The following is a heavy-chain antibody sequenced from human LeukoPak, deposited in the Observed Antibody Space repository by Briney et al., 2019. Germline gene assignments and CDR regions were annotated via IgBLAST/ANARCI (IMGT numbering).Heavy chain of an antibody. CDR2: LYPGDSDT. CDR1: GYSFTNYW. Sequence: GESLKISCKGSGYSFTNYWSGWVRQMPGKGLEWMGNLYPGDSDTRYSPSFQGQVTISADKSISTAYLQWSSLKASDTAMYYCARWLGYCSGGSCYSTKYYFDYWGQGTLVTVSS. CDR3: ARWLGYCSGGSCYSTKYYFDY. J-gene: IGHJ4*02. V-gene: IGHV5-51*01. D-gene: IGHD2-15*01.